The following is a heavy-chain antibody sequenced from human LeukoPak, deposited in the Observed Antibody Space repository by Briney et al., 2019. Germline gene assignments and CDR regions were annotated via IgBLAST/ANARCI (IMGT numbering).Heavy chain of an antibody. J-gene: IGHJ4*02. Sequence: GGSLRLSCAASGFTFSSYSMIWVRQAPGKGLEWVSSISSSSSYIYYADSVKGRFTIARDNAKNSLYLQMSSLRAEDTAVYYCARDSPQTYYYDSSGSDYWGQGTLVTVSS. D-gene: IGHD3-22*01. CDR2: ISSSSSYI. CDR1: GFTFSSYS. CDR3: ARDSPQTYYYDSSGSDY. V-gene: IGHV3-21*01.